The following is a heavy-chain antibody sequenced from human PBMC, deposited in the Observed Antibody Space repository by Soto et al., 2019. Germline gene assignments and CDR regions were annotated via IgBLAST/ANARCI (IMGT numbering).Heavy chain of an antibody. CDR1: GLTFSHYA. Sequence: QVQLVESGGGVVQAGRSMRLSCAASGLTFSHYAMHWVRQAPGKGLEWVALMSYDGSNEYYADSVKGRFTISRDNSENALYLQMNSLRAEDTAVYYCAKDGSHNFDYWGQGTLVTVSS. J-gene: IGHJ4*02. D-gene: IGHD1-26*01. V-gene: IGHV3-30*18. CDR2: MSYDGSNE. CDR3: AKDGSHNFDY.